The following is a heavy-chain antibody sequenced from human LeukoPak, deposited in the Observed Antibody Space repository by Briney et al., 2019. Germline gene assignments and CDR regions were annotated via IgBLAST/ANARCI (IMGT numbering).Heavy chain of an antibody. Sequence: SETLSLTCTVSGGSISSYYWSWIRQPPGKGLEWIGYIYYSGGTNYNPSLKSRVTISVDTSKNQFSLKLSSVTAADTAVYYCARDYRADYYDSSGHLDYWGQGTLVTVSP. V-gene: IGHV4-59*01. CDR2: IYYSGGT. D-gene: IGHD3-22*01. CDR1: GGSISSYY. J-gene: IGHJ4*02. CDR3: ARDYRADYYDSSGHLDY.